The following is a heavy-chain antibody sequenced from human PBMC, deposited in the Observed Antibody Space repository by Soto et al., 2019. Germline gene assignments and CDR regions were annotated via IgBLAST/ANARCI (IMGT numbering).Heavy chain of an antibody. CDR3: ARLAPWYYGMDV. Sequence: HPGGSLRLSCAASGFTFSSYWMHWVRQAPGKGLVWVSRINSDGSSTSYADSVKGRFTISRDNAKNTLYLQMNSLRAEDTAVYYCARLAPWYYGMDVWGQGTTDTVSS. CDR1: GFTFSSYW. CDR2: INSDGSST. V-gene: IGHV3-74*01. D-gene: IGHD5-12*01. J-gene: IGHJ6*02.